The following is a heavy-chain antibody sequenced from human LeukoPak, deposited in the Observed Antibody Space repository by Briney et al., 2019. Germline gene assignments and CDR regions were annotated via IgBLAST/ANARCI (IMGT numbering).Heavy chain of an antibody. V-gene: IGHV3-33*01. J-gene: IGHJ4*02. D-gene: IGHD3-22*01. CDR3: ARDPGPTYYYDSSGYSPPDY. CDR2: ICYDGSNK. Sequence: GGSLRLSCAASGFTFSSYGMHWVRQAPGKGLEGGAVICYDGSNKYYADSVKGRFTISRDNSKNTLYLQMNSLSAEDTAVYYCARDPGPTYYYDSSGYSPPDYWGQGTLVTVSS. CDR1: GFTFSSYG.